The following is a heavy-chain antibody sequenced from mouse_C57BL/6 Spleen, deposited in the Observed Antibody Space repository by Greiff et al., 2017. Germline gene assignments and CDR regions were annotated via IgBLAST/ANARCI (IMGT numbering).Heavy chain of an antibody. D-gene: IGHD2-5*01. Sequence: LVESGAELAKPGASVKLSCKASGYTFTSYWMHWVKQRPGQGLEWIGRIHPSDSDTNYNQKFKGKATLTVDKSSSTAYMQLSSLTSEDSAVYYCVLYSNYGYFDVWGTGTTVTVSS. J-gene: IGHJ1*03. V-gene: IGHV1-74*01. CDR2: IHPSDSDT. CDR1: GYTFTSYW. CDR3: VLYSNYGYFDV.